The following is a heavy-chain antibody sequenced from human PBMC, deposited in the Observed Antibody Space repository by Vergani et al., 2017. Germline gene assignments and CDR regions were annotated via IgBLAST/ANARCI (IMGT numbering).Heavy chain of an antibody. Sequence: QLQLQESGPGLVKPSETLSLTCTVSGGSISSSSYYWGWIRQPPGKGLEWIGSIFYSGSTYYNPSLKSRVTISVDTSKNQFSLKLSSVTAADTAVYYCARGGGYDWAVDYWGQGTLVTVSS. V-gene: IGHV4-39*07. D-gene: IGHD5-12*01. J-gene: IGHJ4*02. CDR1: GGSISSSSYY. CDR2: IFYSGST. CDR3: ARGGGYDWAVDY.